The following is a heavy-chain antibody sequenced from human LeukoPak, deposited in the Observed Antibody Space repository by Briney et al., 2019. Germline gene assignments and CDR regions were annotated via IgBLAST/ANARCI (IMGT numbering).Heavy chain of an antibody. CDR2: IYSGGST. V-gene: IGHV3-66*01. J-gene: IGHJ4*02. D-gene: IGHD1-20*01. Sequence: GGSLRLSCAASGFTVSSSYMSWVRQAPGKGLEWLSVIYSGGSTYYADSVKGRFTISRDNSKNRLYLQMNSLRAEDTAVYYCARVLVTGLKRSFDYWGQGTLVTVSS. CDR3: ARVLVTGLKRSFDY. CDR1: GFTVSSSY.